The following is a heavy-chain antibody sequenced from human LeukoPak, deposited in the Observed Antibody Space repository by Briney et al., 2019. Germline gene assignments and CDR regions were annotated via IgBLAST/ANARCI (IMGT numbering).Heavy chain of an antibody. V-gene: IGHV1-18*01. CDR1: GYSENFYG. Sequence: ASVKVSCKTSGYSENFYGITWVRQVAGQGLEWMGWISAQHGQTEYAPNSQDRVTMTTDTYTNTAYMELRSLRSDDTAVYYCGRDLNRSGYTREGRFDPWGQGTLVTVSS. J-gene: IGHJ5*02. D-gene: IGHD3-22*01. CDR3: GRDLNRSGYTREGRFDP. CDR2: ISAQHGQT.